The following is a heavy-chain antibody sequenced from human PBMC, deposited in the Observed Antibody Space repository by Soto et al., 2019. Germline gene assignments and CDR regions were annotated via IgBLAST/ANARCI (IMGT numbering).Heavy chain of an antibody. J-gene: IGHJ4*02. CDR3: ARDNRGGYCSGGGCYVDY. Sequence: EVQLLESGGGLVQPGGSLRLSCVASGFTFSSYVVSWVRQAPGKGLEWVSAISGSGGSTYYADSVKGRFTISRDNSKNPVFLQVNSLRAEDTAVYYCARDNRGGYCSGGGCYVDYWGQGTLVTVAS. CDR2: ISGSGGST. CDR1: GFTFSSYV. D-gene: IGHD2-15*01. V-gene: IGHV3-23*01.